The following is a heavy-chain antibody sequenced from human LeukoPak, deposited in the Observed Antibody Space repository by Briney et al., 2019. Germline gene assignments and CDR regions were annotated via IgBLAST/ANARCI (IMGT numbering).Heavy chain of an antibody. CDR2: VNHSGYT. Sequence: PSETLSLTCDVSGVSFSTYYWSWIRQSPEKGLEWIGEVNHSGYTNYDPSLKGRVTISVDTSKNQFSLKLSSVTAADTAVYYCARQLYGSDYWGQGTLVTVSS. CDR1: GVSFSTYY. D-gene: IGHD4-17*01. J-gene: IGHJ4*02. V-gene: IGHV4-34*01. CDR3: ARQLYGSDY.